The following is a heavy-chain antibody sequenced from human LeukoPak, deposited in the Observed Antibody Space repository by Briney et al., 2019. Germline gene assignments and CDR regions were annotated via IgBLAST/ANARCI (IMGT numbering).Heavy chain of an antibody. CDR1: GFTFSSYS. CDR2: ISSSSSYI. J-gene: IGHJ6*03. CDR3: ARNPPGIVGAPTHYCYYMDV. Sequence: PGGSLRLSCAASGFTFSSYSMNWVRQAPGKGLEWVSSISSSSSYIYYADSVKGRFTISRDNAKNSLYLQMNSLRAEDTAVYYCARNPPGIVGAPTHYCYYMDVWGRGTTVTISS. V-gene: IGHV3-21*01. D-gene: IGHD1-26*01.